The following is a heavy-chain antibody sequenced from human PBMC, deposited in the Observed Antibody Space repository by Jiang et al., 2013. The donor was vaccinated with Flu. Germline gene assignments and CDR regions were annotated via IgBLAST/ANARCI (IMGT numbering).Heavy chain of an antibody. Sequence: GAEVKKPGASVKVSCKASGYTFTSYGISWVRQAPGQGLEWMGWISAYNGNTNYAQKLQGRVTMTTDTSTSTAYMELRSLRSDDTAVYYCARDLRSYYDSSGYYSQRVLDYWGQGTLVTVPS. D-gene: IGHD3-22*01. CDR2: ISAYNGNT. CDR3: ARDLRSYYDSSGYYSQRVLDY. CDR1: GYTFTSYG. V-gene: IGHV1-18*01. J-gene: IGHJ4*02.